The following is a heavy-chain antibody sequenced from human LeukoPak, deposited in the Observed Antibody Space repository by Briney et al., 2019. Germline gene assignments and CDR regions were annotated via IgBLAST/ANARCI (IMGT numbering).Heavy chain of an antibody. J-gene: IGHJ4*02. CDR1: GGSISSSSYY. D-gene: IGHD3-22*01. CDR2: VSYIVST. CDR3: ADLYYYDSSAQSVDY. V-gene: IGHV4-39*07. Sequence: PSETLSLTCTVSGGSISSSSYYWGWIRQPPGKGLEYIGSVSYIVSTTYSPSLKSRVTISVDKSKNQFSLNLSSVTAADTAVYFCADLYYYDSSAQSVDYWGQGTLVTVSS.